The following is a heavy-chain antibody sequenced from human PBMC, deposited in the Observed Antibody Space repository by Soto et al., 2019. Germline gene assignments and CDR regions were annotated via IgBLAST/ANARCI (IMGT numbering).Heavy chain of an antibody. V-gene: IGHV6-1*01. CDR2: TYYRSKWYN. J-gene: IGHJ6*02. CDR3: ARDRIAAAGGAYYYYGMDV. D-gene: IGHD6-13*01. CDR1: GYSVSSNSAA. Sequence: PSQTLSLTCAISGYSVSSNSAAWNWIRQSPSRGLKWLGRTYYRSKWYNDYAVSVKSRITINPDTSKNQFSLQLNSVTPEDTAVYYCARDRIAAAGGAYYYYGMDVWGQGTTVTVSS.